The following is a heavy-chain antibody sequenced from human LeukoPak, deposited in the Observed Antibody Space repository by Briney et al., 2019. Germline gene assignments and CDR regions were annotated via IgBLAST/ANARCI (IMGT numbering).Heavy chain of an antibody. V-gene: IGHV4-61*02. CDR1: GGSISSGSYY. J-gene: IGHJ4*02. CDR3: ARGLAPRFTFDY. CDR2: IYTRGST. Sequence: SQTLSLTCTVSGGSISSGSYYWSWIRQPAGKGLEWIGRIYTRGSTNYNPSLKSRVTISVDTSKNQFSLKLSSVTAADTAVYYCARGLAPRFTFDYWGQGTLVTVSS. D-gene: IGHD6-19*01.